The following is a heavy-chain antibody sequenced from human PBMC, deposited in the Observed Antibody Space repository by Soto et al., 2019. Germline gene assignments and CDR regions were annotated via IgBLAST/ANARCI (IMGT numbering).Heavy chain of an antibody. CDR3: ARYYYGSGSYYFDY. CDR2: IYYSGST. J-gene: IGHJ4*02. Sequence: SETLSLTCTVSGGSISSSSYYWGWIRQPPGKGLVWIGSIYYSGSTYYNPSLKSRVTISVDTSKNQFSLKLSSVTAADTAVYYCARYYYGSGSYYFDYWGQGTLVTVSS. V-gene: IGHV4-39*07. CDR1: GGSISSSSYY. D-gene: IGHD3-10*01.